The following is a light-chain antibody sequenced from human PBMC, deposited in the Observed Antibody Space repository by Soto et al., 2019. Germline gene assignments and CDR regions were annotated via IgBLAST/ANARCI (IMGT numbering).Light chain of an antibody. J-gene: IGKJ5*01. Sequence: EIVMTHSPATLSVSPLERATLSFRASQSVSSNLAWYQQKPGQAPRLLIYGASTRATGISARFSGSGSGTEFTLTISSLQSEDFAVYYCQQYNNWPPITFGQGTRLEIK. CDR1: QSVSSN. V-gene: IGKV3-15*01. CDR2: GAS. CDR3: QQYNNWPPIT.